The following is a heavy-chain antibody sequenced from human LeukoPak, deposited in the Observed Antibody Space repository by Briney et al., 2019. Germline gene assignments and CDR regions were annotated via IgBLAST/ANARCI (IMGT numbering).Heavy chain of an antibody. CDR1: EYTXTGYY. CDR2: INPNSGAT. D-gene: IGHD5-18*01. Sequence: GSVKVSCKASEYTXTGYYMHWVRQDPGQGLEWMGWINPNSGATDYAQNFQGRVTLTRDTSISTAYMELSRLRSDDTAVYYCASGYRFGNWGQGTLVTVSS. J-gene: IGHJ4*02. CDR3: ASGYRFGN. V-gene: IGHV1-2*02.